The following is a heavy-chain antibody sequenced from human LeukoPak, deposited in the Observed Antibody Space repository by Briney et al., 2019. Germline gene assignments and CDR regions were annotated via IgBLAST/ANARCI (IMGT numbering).Heavy chain of an antibody. V-gene: IGHV4-31*03. CDR2: IYYSGST. Sequence: SETLSLTCTVSGGSISSGGYYWSWIRQHPGQGLEWIGYIYYSGSTYYNPSLKSRVTISVDTSKNQFSLKLSSMTAADTAVYYCARAGGGGQLWPLFDYWGQGTLVTVSS. J-gene: IGHJ4*02. CDR3: ARAGGGGQLWPLFDY. D-gene: IGHD5-18*01. CDR1: GGSISSGGYY.